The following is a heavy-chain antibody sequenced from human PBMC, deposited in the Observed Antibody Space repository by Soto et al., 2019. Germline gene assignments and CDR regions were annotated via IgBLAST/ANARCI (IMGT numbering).Heavy chain of an antibody. D-gene: IGHD3-3*01. CDR1: GGSISSGDYY. V-gene: IGHV4-30-4*01. Sequence: PSETLSLTCTVSGGSISSGDYYWSWIRQPPGKGLEWIGYIYYSGSTYYNPSLKSRVTISVDTSKNQFSLKLSSVTAADTAVYYCARGSRDYDFWSAPRPHYYYGMDVWGQGTTVTVSS. CDR3: ARGSRDYDFWSAPRPHYYYGMDV. CDR2: IYYSGST. J-gene: IGHJ6*02.